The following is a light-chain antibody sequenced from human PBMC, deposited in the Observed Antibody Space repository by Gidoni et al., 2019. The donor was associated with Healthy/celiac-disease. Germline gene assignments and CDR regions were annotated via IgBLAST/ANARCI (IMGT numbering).Light chain of an antibody. CDR3: QQYDNLPRT. J-gene: IGKJ2*01. CDR1: QDISNY. V-gene: IGKV1-33*01. CDR2: DAS. Sequence: DIQMTQSQSSLSASVGDRVTITCQASQDISNYLNWYQQKPGKAPKLLIYDASNLETGVPSSFSGSGSGTDFTFTISSLQPEDIATYYCQQYDNLPRTFXXXTKLEIK.